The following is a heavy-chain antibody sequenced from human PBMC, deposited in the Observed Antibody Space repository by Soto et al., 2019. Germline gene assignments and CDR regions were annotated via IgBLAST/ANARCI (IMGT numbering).Heavy chain of an antibody. D-gene: IGHD3-10*01. V-gene: IGHV4-34*01. J-gene: IGHJ4*02. Sequence: QVQLQQWGAGLLKPSETLSLTCAVYGGSFSGYYWSWIRQPPGKGLEWIGEINHSGSTNYNPSLKSRVTRSVDTSKNQFSRKLSSVTAADTAVYYCARDRHVLLWFGELRKFDYWGQGTLVTVSS. CDR1: GGSFSGYY. CDR3: ARDRHVLLWFGELRKFDY. CDR2: INHSGST.